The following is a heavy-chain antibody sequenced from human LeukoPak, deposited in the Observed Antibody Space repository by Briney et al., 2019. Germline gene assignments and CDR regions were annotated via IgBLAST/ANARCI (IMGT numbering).Heavy chain of an antibody. J-gene: IGHJ4*02. CDR3: AKDEWNN. Sequence: GGSLRLSCAASGFTFSDYYMNWVRQDPGKGLEWVSGISGSGVSTYYADSVKGRFTISRDNSKNTLYLQMNTLRAEDTAVYYCAKDEWNNWGQGTQVTVSS. D-gene: IGHD1-1*01. CDR2: ISGSGVST. V-gene: IGHV3-23*01. CDR1: GFTFSDYY.